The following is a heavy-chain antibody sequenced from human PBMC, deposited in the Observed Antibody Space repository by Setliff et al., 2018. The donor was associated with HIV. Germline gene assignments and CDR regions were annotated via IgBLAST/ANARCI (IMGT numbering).Heavy chain of an antibody. CDR1: AFSFNNYY. J-gene: IGHJ6*02. Sequence: PGESLKISCIASAFSFNNYYMTWVRQAPGKGLEWVSVISGSGGSTNYADSVKGRFTISRDNSKNILYLQMNSLRTEDTAVYYCAKNRPYGMDVWGQGTTVTVSS. V-gene: IGHV3-23*01. CDR3: AKNRPYGMDV. D-gene: IGHD6-6*01. CDR2: ISGSGGST.